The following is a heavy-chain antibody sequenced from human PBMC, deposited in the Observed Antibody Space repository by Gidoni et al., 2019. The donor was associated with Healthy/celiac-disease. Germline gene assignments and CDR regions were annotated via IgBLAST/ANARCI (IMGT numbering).Heavy chain of an antibody. V-gene: IGHV1-8*01. D-gene: IGHD3-10*01. CDR3: ARGVRGVICSYYYYMDV. J-gene: IGHJ6*03. Sequence: QLQLAHSGAVEQKHAASVTVSCQASGFTCTSYAINWVRQATGHGIEWMGWMNANSGNICYAKKIQGRVTMTRNTSISTAYMELSSLRSEDTAVYYCARGVRGVICSYYYYMDVWGKGTTVTVSS. CDR2: MNANSGNI. CDR1: GFTCTSYA.